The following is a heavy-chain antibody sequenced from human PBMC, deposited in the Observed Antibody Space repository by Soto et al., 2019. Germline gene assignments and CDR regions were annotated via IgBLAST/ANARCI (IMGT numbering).Heavy chain of an antibody. CDR3: ARATIAAAGTIGDY. CDR2: ISYDGSNK. V-gene: IGHV3-30*03. J-gene: IGHJ4*02. CDR1: GFTFSSYG. Sequence: ESGGGVVQPGRSLRLSCAASGFTFSSYGMHWVRQAPGKGLEWVAVISYDGSNKYYADSVKGRFTISRDNSKNTLYLQMNSLRAEDTAVYYCARATIAAAGTIGDYWGQGILVIVSS. D-gene: IGHD6-13*01.